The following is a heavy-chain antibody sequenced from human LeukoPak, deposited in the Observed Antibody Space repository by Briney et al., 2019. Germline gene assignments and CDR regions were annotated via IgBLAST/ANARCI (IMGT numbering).Heavy chain of an antibody. CDR3: ARGCIVVVPAAVNRAHNLFDP. CDR1: GYTFTSYY. J-gene: IGHJ5*02. V-gene: IGHV1-46*01. CDR2: INPSGGSA. D-gene: IGHD2-2*01. Sequence: GASVKVSCKASGYTFTSYYMHWVRQAPGQELEWMGIINPSGGSASYAQKFQGRVTMTRDTSTSTVYMELSSLRSEDTAVYYCARGCIVVVPAAVNRAHNLFDPWGQGTLVTVSS.